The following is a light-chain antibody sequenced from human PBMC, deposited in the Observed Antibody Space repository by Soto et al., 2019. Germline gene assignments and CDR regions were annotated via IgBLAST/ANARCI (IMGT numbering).Light chain of an antibody. Sequence: QSVLTQPASVSGSPGQSITISCTGTSSDVGGYNYVSWYQQHPGKAPKLMIYDVSNRPSGVSNRFSGSKSGNTASLTIFGXQAXXXADYYCXXXTSSXTVFGTGTKVTV. J-gene: IGLJ1*01. V-gene: IGLV2-14*01. CDR3: XXXTSSXTV. CDR1: SSDVGGYNY. CDR2: DVS.